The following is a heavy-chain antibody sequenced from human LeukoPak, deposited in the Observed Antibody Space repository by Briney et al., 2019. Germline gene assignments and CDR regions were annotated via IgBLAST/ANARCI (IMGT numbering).Heavy chain of an antibody. CDR2: IYYSGST. J-gene: IGHJ4*02. Sequence: SETLSLTCTVSGGSISSGGYYWSWIRQHPGKGLEGIVYIYYSGSTYYNPSLKSRVTISVDTSKNQSSLKLSSVTAADTAVYYCARVSPSSSAFDYWGQGTLVTVSS. CDR1: GGSISSGGYY. D-gene: IGHD6-6*01. CDR3: ARVSPSSSAFDY. V-gene: IGHV4-31*03.